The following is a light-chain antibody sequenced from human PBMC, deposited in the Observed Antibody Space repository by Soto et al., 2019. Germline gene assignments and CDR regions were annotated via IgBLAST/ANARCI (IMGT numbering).Light chain of an antibody. CDR1: QGISSY. CDR3: QQYDM. Sequence: AIRMTQSPSSFSASTGDRVTITCRASQGISSYLAWYQQKPGKAPKLLIYAASTLQSGVPSRFSGSGSGTDFTLTISCLQSEDFATYYCQQYDMFGPGTKVEIK. CDR2: AAS. J-gene: IGKJ1*01. V-gene: IGKV1-8*01.